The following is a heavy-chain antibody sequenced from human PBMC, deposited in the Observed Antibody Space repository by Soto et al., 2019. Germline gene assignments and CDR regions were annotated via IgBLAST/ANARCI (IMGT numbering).Heavy chain of an antibody. Sequence: QVPLVESGGGVVQPGRSLRLSCAASGFTFSNYAMYWVRQAPGKGLEWVAVISYDGNNKYYADSVKGRFTISRDNSKKTLYLQMNSLRAEDTAVYYCARAGCDGGTCYTLVGLRYGMDVWGQGTTVTVSS. D-gene: IGHD2-15*01. CDR3: ARAGCDGGTCYTLVGLRYGMDV. J-gene: IGHJ6*02. CDR1: GFTFSNYA. V-gene: IGHV3-30-3*01. CDR2: ISYDGNNK.